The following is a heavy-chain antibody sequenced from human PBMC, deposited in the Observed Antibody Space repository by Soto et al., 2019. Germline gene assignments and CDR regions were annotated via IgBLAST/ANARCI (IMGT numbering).Heavy chain of an antibody. CDR2: ISYDGSNK. D-gene: IGHD6-6*01. CDR1: GFIFSSYG. Sequence: QVQLVESGGGVVQPGRSLRLSCAASGFIFSSYGMHWVRQAPGKGLEWVAVISYDGSNKYYADSVKGRFTISRDNSKNKLFLQMNSRRAEDTAVYYCAKSEAYHVPRSSYYGMDVWGQGTTVTVSS. J-gene: IGHJ6*02. V-gene: IGHV3-30*18. CDR3: AKSEAYHVPRSSYYGMDV.